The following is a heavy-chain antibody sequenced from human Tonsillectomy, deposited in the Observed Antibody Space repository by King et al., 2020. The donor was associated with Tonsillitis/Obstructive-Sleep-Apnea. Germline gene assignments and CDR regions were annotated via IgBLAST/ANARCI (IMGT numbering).Heavy chain of an antibody. D-gene: IGHD2-8*01. Sequence: VQLQESGPGLVKPSETLSLTCTVSGCSISSYYWSWIRPPPGKGLEWIGYIYYSENINYNPSLKSRVTISVDTSKNQFSLKVSSVTAADTAVYYCARDMVLEAGGDAFDIWGQGTMVTVSS. CDR2: IYYSENI. V-gene: IGHV4-59*01. CDR3: ARDMVLEAGGDAFDI. CDR1: GCSISSYY. J-gene: IGHJ3*02.